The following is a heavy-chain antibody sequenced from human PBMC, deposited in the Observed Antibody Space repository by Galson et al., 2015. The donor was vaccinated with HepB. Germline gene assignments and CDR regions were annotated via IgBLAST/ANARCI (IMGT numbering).Heavy chain of an antibody. CDR1: GDSVSSDSAA. D-gene: IGHD4-23*01. CDR2: TYYRSNWYY. Sequence: CAISGDSVSSDSAAWNWIRQSPSRGLEWRGRTYYRSNWYYDYTASAKSRIIINADTSRNQFSLQLNSVSPEDTAVYYCARDAPGGETIYHYWGQGTLVTVSS. CDR3: ARDAPGGETIYHY. J-gene: IGHJ4*02. V-gene: IGHV6-1*01.